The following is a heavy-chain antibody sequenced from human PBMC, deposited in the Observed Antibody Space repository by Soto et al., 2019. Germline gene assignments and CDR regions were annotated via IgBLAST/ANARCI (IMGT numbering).Heavy chain of an antibody. Sequence: PSETLSLTCIVSGGSISGYYWSWIRQPAGKELEWIGRIYSDGTTNYNPSLKGRGTMSVDTSKKQISLKLTSVTAADTAMYYCARDRGYRSGSFGSWGQGVRVTVSS. CDR1: GGSISGYY. CDR3: ARDRGYRSGSFGS. D-gene: IGHD5-18*01. J-gene: IGHJ5*02. V-gene: IGHV4-4*07. CDR2: IYSDGTT.